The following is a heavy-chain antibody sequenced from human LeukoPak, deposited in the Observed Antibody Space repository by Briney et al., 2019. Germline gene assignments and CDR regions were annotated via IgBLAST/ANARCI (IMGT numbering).Heavy chain of an antibody. Sequence: GESLKISCKGSGYSFTSYWIAWVRQMPEKGLEWMGIIYPGDSDTRYSPSFRGQVTISADKSISTAYLQWSSLKSSDTAMFYCVRLGYCSGGSCPYFDYWGQGTLVTVSS. V-gene: IGHV5-51*01. CDR2: IYPGDSDT. CDR1: GYSFTSYW. J-gene: IGHJ4*02. D-gene: IGHD2-15*01. CDR3: VRLGYCSGGSCPYFDY.